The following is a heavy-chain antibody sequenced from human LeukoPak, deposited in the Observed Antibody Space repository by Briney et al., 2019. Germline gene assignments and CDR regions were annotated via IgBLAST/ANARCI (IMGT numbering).Heavy chain of an antibody. Sequence: PSETLSLTCTVSGGSISSSSYYWGWIRQPPGKGLEWIGSIYYSGSTYYNPSLKSRVTISVDTSKNQFSLKLSSVTAADTAVYYCARQYSSITGGMDVWGQGTTVTVSS. CDR2: IYYSGST. D-gene: IGHD6-13*01. V-gene: IGHV4-39*01. CDR1: GGSISSSSYY. CDR3: ARQYSSITGGMDV. J-gene: IGHJ6*02.